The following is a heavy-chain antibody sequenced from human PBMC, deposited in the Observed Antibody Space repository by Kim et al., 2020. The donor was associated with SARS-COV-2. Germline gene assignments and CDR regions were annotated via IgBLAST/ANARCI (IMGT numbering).Heavy chain of an antibody. J-gene: IGHJ6*02. Sequence: GESLKISCKGSGYIFTSYWISWVRQMPGKGLEWMGRIDPSDSYTNYSPSFQGHVTIAADKSISTAYLQWSSLKASDTAMYYCANLLPHWYYDTYYGMDVWGQGTTVTVSS. CDR1: GYIFTSYW. D-gene: IGHD3-9*01. CDR2: IDPSDSYT. V-gene: IGHV5-10-1*01. CDR3: ANLLPHWYYDTYYGMDV.